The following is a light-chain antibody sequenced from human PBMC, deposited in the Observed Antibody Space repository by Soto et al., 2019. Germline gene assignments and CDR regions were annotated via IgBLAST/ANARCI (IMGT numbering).Light chain of an antibody. Sequence: QSALTQPASVFGSPGQSITISCPGTSSDVGAYNYVSWYQHHPGKVPKLIIYDVTNRPSGVSDRFSGSKSGNTASLTISGLQAEDEADYYCTSHTSSHTLVFGSGTKVTVL. V-gene: IGLV2-14*03. CDR1: SSDVGAYNY. J-gene: IGLJ1*01. CDR2: DVT. CDR3: TSHTSSHTLV.